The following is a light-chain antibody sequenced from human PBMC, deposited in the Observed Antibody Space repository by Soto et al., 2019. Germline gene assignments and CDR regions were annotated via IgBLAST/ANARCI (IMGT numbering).Light chain of an antibody. V-gene: IGKV1-5*01. CDR1: QSISRW. Sequence: EIQMTQSPASLSASGGDGVTITCRASQSISRWLAWYQQKPGQAPNLLIHDASSLESGVPSRFSGSGSGTEFPLTISRLQPDDFATYYRQQYNSYRTFGQGTKVDIK. J-gene: IGKJ1*01. CDR3: QQYNSYRT. CDR2: DAS.